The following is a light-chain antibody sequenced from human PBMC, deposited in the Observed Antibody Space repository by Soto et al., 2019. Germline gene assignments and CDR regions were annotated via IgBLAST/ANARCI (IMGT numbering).Light chain of an antibody. CDR1: QTISRW. CDR2: DAS. CDR3: HSRA. Sequence: DIHLTQTPATLSASVGDEVTITCRASQTISRWLALYQQKPGRAPKLLIYDASTLESGVPSRFSGSGSETEFTLTISRLQPDDFATYFCHSRAFGQGTRLEIK. V-gene: IGKV1-5*01. J-gene: IGKJ5*01.